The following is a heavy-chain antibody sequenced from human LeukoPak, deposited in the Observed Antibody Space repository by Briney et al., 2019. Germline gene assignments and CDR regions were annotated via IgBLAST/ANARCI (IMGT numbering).Heavy chain of an antibody. J-gene: IGHJ4*02. V-gene: IGHV3-23*01. Sequence: GGSLRLSCAASGFTFSTYAMSWVRQAPGKGLEWVSAISGGGGSTNYADSLKGRFTISRDNSKNTLYLEMSSLRVEDTAVYYCAKASVVVPATMAHWGQGTLVTVSS. CDR1: GFTFSTYA. CDR3: AKASVVVPATMAH. D-gene: IGHD2-2*01. CDR2: ISGGGGST.